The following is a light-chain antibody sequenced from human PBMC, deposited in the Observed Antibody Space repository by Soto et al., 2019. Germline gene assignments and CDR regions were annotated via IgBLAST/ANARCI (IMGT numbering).Light chain of an antibody. V-gene: IGKV3-20*01. CDR2: GAS. CDR1: QNIKSNY. CDR3: QQYFNWPLTWT. J-gene: IGKJ3*01. Sequence: ESVLTQSPGTLSLSPGERATLSCRASQNIKSNYLAWYRQNPGQAPRLLIYGASNRAAGVPDRFSGSGSGTDFTLTITRLEPEDFAFYYCQQYFNWPLTWTFGPGTKVQIK.